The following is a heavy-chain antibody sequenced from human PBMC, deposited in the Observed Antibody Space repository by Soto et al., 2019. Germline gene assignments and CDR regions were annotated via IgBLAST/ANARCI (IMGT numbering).Heavy chain of an antibody. CDR2: IWYDGRDE. Sequence: GGSLRLSCAASGFTFTSYGMHWVRQAPGQGLEWVAVIWYDGRDEYYADSVKGRFTISRDNSKNTLYLQMNSLRAEDTAVYYCARPPGNAADILFDYWGQGTLVTVSS. V-gene: IGHV3-33*01. CDR1: GFTFTSYG. J-gene: IGHJ4*02. CDR3: ARPPGNAADILFDY. D-gene: IGHD6-13*01.